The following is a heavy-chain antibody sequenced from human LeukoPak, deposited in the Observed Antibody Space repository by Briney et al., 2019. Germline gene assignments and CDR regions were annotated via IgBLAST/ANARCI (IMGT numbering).Heavy chain of an antibody. CDR1: GYTFTSYD. J-gene: IGHJ6*02. CDR2: MNPNSGNT. V-gene: IGHV1-8*01. CDR3: ARVSFLRLLWLGELSYYYYGMDV. D-gene: IGHD3-10*01. Sequence: ASVKFSCKASGYTFTSYDINWVRQAAGQGLEWMGWMNPNSGNTGYAQKFQGRVTMTRNTSISTAYMELSSLRSEDTAVYYCARVSFLRLLWLGELSYYYYGMDVWGQGTTVTVSS.